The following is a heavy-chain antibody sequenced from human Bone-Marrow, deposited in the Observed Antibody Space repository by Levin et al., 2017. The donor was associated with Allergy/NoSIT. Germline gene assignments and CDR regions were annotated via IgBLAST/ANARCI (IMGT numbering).Heavy chain of an antibody. D-gene: IGHD1-1*01. CDR2: FDPEEGET. J-gene: IGHJ4*02. CDR3: TTSPHTMTTPY. CDR1: GHTLIDLS. V-gene: IGHV1-24*01. Sequence: ASVKVSCTVSGHTLIDLSMHWVRQAPGKGLEWMGGFDPEEGETVYTPNFLGRATMTEDTSTDIAYMELRSLTSEDTAIYYCTTSPHTMTTPYWGQGTLVTVSS.